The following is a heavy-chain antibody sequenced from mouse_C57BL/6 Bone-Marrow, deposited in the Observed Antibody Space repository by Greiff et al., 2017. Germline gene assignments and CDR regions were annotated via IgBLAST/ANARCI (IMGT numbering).Heavy chain of an antibody. CDR1: GYTFTDYY. V-gene: IGHV1-26*01. CDR2: INPNNGGT. Sequence: VQLQQSGPELVKPGASVKISCKASGYTFTDYYMNWVKQSHGKSLEWIGDINPNNGGTSYNQKFKGKATLTVDKSSSTAYMELRSLTSEDSAVYYCARRTTYYSNSYYAMDYWGQGTSVTVSS. J-gene: IGHJ4*01. CDR3: ARRTTYYSNSYYAMDY. D-gene: IGHD2-5*01.